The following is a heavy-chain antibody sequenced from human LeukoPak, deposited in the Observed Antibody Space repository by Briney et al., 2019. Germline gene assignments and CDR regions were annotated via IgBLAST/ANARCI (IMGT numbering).Heavy chain of an antibody. D-gene: IGHD3-22*01. CDR1: DYSISSAYY. Sequence: PSETLCLACAVSDYSISSAYYWGWIPQPPGTGLAWVGGISHSGSTYYNPSLKSRVTRSVDTSKNQFSLKLTSVTAADTAVYYCARHGVSGYDSSGYLGSSFFDSWGQGTLVTVSS. V-gene: IGHV4-38-2*01. J-gene: IGHJ4*02. CDR2: ISHSGST. CDR3: ARHGVSGYDSSGYLGSSFFDS.